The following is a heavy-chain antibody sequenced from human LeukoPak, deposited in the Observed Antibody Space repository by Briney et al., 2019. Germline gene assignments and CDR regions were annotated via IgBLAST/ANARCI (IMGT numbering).Heavy chain of an antibody. V-gene: IGHV4-59*08. CDR3: ARRRAEGGSNGHYNWFDP. CDR2: IYFSGTP. Sequence: SETLSLTCTVSGDSINAHYWGWIRQPPGKGLEWIGYIYFSGTPKYNPSLESRVTISVDTSKNQFSLKLNSVTAADTAVYYCARRRAEGGSNGHYNWFDPWGQGILVTVSS. CDR1: GDSINAHY. D-gene: IGHD6-13*01. J-gene: IGHJ5*02.